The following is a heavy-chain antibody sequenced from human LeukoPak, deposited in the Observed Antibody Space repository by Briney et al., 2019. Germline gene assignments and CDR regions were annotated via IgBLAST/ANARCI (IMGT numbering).Heavy chain of an antibody. D-gene: IGHD3-22*01. CDR3: AKDLSGYYDSP. V-gene: IGHV3-15*01. J-gene: IGHJ4*02. CDR2: IKSKTDGGTT. Sequence: GGSLRLSCAASGFTFSNAWMSWVRQAPGKGLEWVGRIKSKTDGGTTDYAAPVKGRFTISRDDSKNTLYLQMNSLRAEDTAVNYCAKDLSGYYDSPWGQGTLVTVSS. CDR1: GFTFSNAW.